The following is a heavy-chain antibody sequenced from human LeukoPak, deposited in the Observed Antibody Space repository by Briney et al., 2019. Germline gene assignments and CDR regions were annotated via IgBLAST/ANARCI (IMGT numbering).Heavy chain of an antibody. CDR1: GGTFSSYA. Sequence: GASVKVSCKASGGTFSSYAISWVRQAPGQGLEWKGRIIPIFGTANCAQKFQGRVTITTDESTSTAYMELSSLRSEDTAVYYCARLYDSSGYYYTPDAFDIWGQGTMVTVSS. J-gene: IGHJ3*02. CDR3: ARLYDSSGYYYTPDAFDI. V-gene: IGHV1-69*05. CDR2: IIPIFGTA. D-gene: IGHD3-22*01.